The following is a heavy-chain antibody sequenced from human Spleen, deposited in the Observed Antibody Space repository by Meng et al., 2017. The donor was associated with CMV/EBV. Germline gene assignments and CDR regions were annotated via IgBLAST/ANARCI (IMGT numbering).Heavy chain of an antibody. CDR2: ISHSGST. J-gene: IGHJ4*02. CDR1: SGSIRNNIW. Sequence: GSLRLSCAVSSGSIRNNIWWTWVRQPPGKGLEWIGEISHSGSTNYNPSLKSRVTISVDKSKNQFSLKLSSVTAADTAVYYCARVVVGAPINWGQGTLVTVSS. CDR3: ARVVVGAPIN. V-gene: IGHV4-4*02. D-gene: IGHD1-26*01.